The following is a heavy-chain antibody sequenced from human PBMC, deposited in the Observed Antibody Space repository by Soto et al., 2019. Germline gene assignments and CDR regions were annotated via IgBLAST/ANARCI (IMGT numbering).Heavy chain of an antibody. Sequence: QVQLQESGPGLVKPSQTLSLTCAVSGVSISTGVDYWAWIRQHPVKGLEWIGHISYSGNTYYNPSFXXRXRMSLDTSKNQFSLRLNSVTAADTAVYYCVRAQRGANLLFDSWGQGTLVTVSS. V-gene: IGHV4-31*11. CDR2: ISYSGNT. J-gene: IGHJ4*02. CDR3: VRAQRGANLLFDS. D-gene: IGHD2-15*01. CDR1: GVSISTGVDY.